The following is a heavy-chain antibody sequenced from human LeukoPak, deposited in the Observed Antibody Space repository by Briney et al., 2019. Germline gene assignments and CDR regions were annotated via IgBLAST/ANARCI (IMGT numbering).Heavy chain of an antibody. J-gene: IGHJ4*02. CDR3: AKAKRNYDILTGTEFDY. CDR2: ISSSGSTI. Sequence: GGSLRLSCAASGFTFSDYYMSWIRQAPGKGLEWVSYISSSGSTIYYADSVKGRFTISRDNSKNTLYLQMNSLRAEDTAVYYCAKAKRNYDILTGTEFDYWGQGTLVTVSS. CDR1: GFTFSDYY. D-gene: IGHD3-9*01. V-gene: IGHV3-11*01.